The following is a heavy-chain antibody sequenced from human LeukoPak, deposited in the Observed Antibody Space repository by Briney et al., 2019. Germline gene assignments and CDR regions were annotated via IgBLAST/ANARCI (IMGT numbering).Heavy chain of an antibody. CDR1: GFTFSSSA. CDR3: AKQLGYCSNGSCYFPY. CDR2: ISNNGGYT. V-gene: IGHV3-23*01. Sequence: GGSLRLSCAASGFTFSSSAMSWVCQAPGKGLEWVSAISNNGGYTYYADSVQGRFTISRDNSKSTLCLQMNSLRAEDTAVYYCAKQLGYCSNGSCYFPYWGQGTLVTVSS. J-gene: IGHJ4*02. D-gene: IGHD2-15*01.